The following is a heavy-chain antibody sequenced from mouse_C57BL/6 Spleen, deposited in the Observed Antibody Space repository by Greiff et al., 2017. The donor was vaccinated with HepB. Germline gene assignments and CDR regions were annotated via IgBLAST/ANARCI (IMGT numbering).Heavy chain of an antibody. D-gene: IGHD2-4*01. Sequence: EVKLQESGPELVKPGASVKMSCKASGYTFTDYNMHWVKQSHGKSLEWIGYINPNNGGTSYNQKFKGKATLTVNKSSSTAYMELRSLTSEDSAVYYCARGGLRQDPYWYFDVWGTGTTVTVSS. V-gene: IGHV1-22*01. J-gene: IGHJ1*03. CDR1: GYTFTDYN. CDR2: INPNNGGT. CDR3: ARGGLRQDPYWYFDV.